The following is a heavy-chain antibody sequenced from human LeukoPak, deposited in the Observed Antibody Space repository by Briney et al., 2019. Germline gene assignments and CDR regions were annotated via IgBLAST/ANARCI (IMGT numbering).Heavy chain of an antibody. CDR1: GFTFSGSD. J-gene: IGHJ4*02. Sequence: GGSLNLSCAASGFTFSGSDMHWVRQASGKGLEWVGRIRTKSNSYATAYSASVKGRFTISRDDSKNTVYLQMISLKSEDTAVYYCSTFDNSGYYNGALYAYWGWGNLVTVSS. CDR3: STFDNSGYYNGALYAY. D-gene: IGHD3-22*01. V-gene: IGHV3-73*01. CDR2: IRTKSNSYAT.